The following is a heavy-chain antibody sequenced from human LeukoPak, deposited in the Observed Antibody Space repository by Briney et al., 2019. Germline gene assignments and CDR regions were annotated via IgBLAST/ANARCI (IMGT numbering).Heavy chain of an antibody. V-gene: IGHV4-31*03. CDR2: IYYSGST. CDR1: GGSISSGGYY. CDR3: ARDWGIAAAGPVSYYFDY. Sequence: SETLSLTCTVSGGSISSGGYYWSWIRQHPGKGLEWIGYIYYSGSTYYNPSLKSRVTISVDTSKNQFSLKLSSVTAADTAVYYCARDWGIAAAGPVSYYFDYWGQGTLVTVSS. J-gene: IGHJ4*02. D-gene: IGHD6-13*01.